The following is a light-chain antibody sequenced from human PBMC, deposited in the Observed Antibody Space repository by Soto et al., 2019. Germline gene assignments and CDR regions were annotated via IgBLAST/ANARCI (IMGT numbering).Light chain of an antibody. CDR1: QSVSSN. V-gene: IGKV3-11*01. CDR2: DAS. J-gene: IGKJ4*01. Sequence: EIVLTQSPATLSLSPGERATLSCRASQSVSSNLAWYQQKPGPAPRLLIYDASNRATGIPVRFSGSGSGTDFTLTISSLEPEDFAVYYGQQSRNWPLTFGGGTKVEIK. CDR3: QQSRNWPLT.